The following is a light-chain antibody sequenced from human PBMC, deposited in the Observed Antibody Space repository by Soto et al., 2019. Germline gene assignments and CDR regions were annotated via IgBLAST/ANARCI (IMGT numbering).Light chain of an antibody. CDR1: HSLLHHGYHS. V-gene: IGKV2-28*01. Sequence: DLLMTQSPLSLRFTPGEPASIACRCSHSLLHHGYHSLAWYLQKPGQSPQLLIYLGSHRASGVPDRFSGSGSGTDFTLKISRVEAEDVGVYYCMQALQTPPTFGQGTKVDIK. J-gene: IGKJ1*01. CDR3: MQALQTPPT. CDR2: LGS.